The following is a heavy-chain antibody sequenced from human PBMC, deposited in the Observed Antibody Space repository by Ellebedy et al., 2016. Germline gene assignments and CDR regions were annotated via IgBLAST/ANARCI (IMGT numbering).Heavy chain of an antibody. D-gene: IGHD2-2*01. CDR1: GFTFSRFD. J-gene: IGHJ6*02. CDR2: ISNDGNDE. V-gene: IGHV3-30*18. Sequence: GESLKISXAASGFTFSRFDIHWVRQAQGKGLEWVAAISNDGNDENYGASVKGRFSISRDNSKNRVYLQMSSLRLEDTAVYYCAKARSSGYDMDVWGQGTTVTVS. CDR3: AKARSSGYDMDV.